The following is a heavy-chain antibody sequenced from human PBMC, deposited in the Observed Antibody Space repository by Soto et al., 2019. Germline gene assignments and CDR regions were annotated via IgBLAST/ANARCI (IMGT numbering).Heavy chain of an antibody. CDR1: AGSFSHYY. D-gene: IGHD6-19*01. V-gene: IGHV4-34*01. CDR2: IKHGGST. CDR3: AREDSSGWYRVFDS. J-gene: IGHJ4*02. Sequence: ETLSLTCTVYAGSFSHYYWNWIRQSPCKWLEWIWKIKHGGSTNYNPSLRSRVTISVDTSKNQFSLRLTYVTAADTAVYYCAREDSSGWYRVFDSWGQGIPVTVSS.